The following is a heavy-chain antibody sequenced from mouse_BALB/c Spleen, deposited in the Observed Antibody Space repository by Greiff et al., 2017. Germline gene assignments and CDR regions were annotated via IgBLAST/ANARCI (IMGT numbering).Heavy chain of an antibody. CDR1: GFSLTSYG. J-gene: IGHJ3*01. CDR2: IWAGGST. CDR3: ARDREGYYYGSSYGWFAY. D-gene: IGHD1-1*01. Sequence: QVQLKESGPGLVAPSQSLSITCTVSGFSLTSYGVHWVRQPPGKGLEWLGVIWAGGSTNYNSALMSRLSISKDNSKSQVFLKMNSLQTDDTAMYYCARDREGYYYGSSYGWFAYWGQGTLVTVSA. V-gene: IGHV2-9*02.